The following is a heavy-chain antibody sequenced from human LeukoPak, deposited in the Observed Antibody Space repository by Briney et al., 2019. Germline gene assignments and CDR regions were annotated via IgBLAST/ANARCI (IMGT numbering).Heavy chain of an antibody. D-gene: IGHD2-2*01. V-gene: IGHV1-69*02. Sequence: GSSVKVSCKASGGTFIYYTISWVRQAPGQGLEWMGRIIPFLGITNYAQKFQGRVTITADKSTSTAYMELSSLRSEDTAVYYCARATSEIPAAALTGSKYYYYYYMDVWDKGTTVTVSS. J-gene: IGHJ6*03. CDR1: GGTFIYYT. CDR2: IIPFLGIT. CDR3: ARATSEIPAAALTGSKYYYYYYMDV.